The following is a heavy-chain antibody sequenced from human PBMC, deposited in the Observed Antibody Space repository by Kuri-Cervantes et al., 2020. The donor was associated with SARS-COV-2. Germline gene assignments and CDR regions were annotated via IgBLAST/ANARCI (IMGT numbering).Heavy chain of an antibody. CDR2: FNPKKREI. Sequence: ASVKVSCKVSGNTLTGFHMHWVRQAPGKRLEWMGGFNPKKREINYAQKFQGRVTMTEDTSTDTAYMELSSLRSEDTAVYYCATLGGGRLLWLTNWGQGTLVTVSS. CDR1: GNTLTGFH. V-gene: IGHV1-24*01. D-gene: IGHD5-18*01. CDR3: ATLGGGRLLWLTN. J-gene: IGHJ4*02.